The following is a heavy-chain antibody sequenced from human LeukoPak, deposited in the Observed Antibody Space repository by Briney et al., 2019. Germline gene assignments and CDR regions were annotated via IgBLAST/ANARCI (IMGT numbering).Heavy chain of an antibody. Sequence: GGSLRLSCTVSGLTVSSNYMTGGRQAPGKGLEWVSVIYSSGITSYADSVKGRFTISRDNSKNTPSLHMNSLRAEDTPVYYTAREQDDSGWQFAFWGQGSPVTVSS. J-gene: IGHJ4*02. V-gene: IGHV3-53*01. D-gene: IGHD6-19*01. CDR1: GLTVSSNY. CDR3: AREQDDSGWQFAF. CDR2: IYSSGIT.